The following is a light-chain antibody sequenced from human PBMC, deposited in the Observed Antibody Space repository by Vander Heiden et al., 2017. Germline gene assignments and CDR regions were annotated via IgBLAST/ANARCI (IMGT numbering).Light chain of an antibody. Sequence: YDLTQALSVSVALGQTARITCGGKNIGSKNVHWYQQKPGQAPALVIYRDNNRPSGIPERLSGSNSGNTATLTISSAQVGDEADYFCQVWDNGSVVFGGGTKLTVL. J-gene: IGLJ3*02. V-gene: IGLV3-9*01. CDR1: NIGSKN. CDR3: QVWDNGSVV. CDR2: RDN.